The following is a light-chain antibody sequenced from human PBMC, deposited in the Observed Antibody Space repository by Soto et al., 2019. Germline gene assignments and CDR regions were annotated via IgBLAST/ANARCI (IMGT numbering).Light chain of an antibody. CDR1: QSVSNTY. J-gene: IGKJ1*01. Sequence: EIVLTQSPDTLSLSPGERATLSCRASQSVSNTYLAWYQQKPGQTPRLLIYDASSRAPGVPDRFSGSGSGTGFTLTISRQEPEDFAVYYCQQYGSSPWTFGQGTKVEI. CDR2: DAS. CDR3: QQYGSSPWT. V-gene: IGKV3-20*01.